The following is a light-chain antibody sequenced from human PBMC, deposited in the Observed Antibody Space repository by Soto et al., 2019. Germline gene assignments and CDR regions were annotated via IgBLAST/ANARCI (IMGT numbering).Light chain of an antibody. CDR2: DAS. J-gene: IGKJ4*01. V-gene: IGKV3D-20*01. Sequence: EVVLTQSPATLSLSPGERATLSCGASQTVSSNYLAWYQQKPGLAPRLLIYDASTMATGIPDRFRGSGSGTSFILTISRLEYEDFAVYYCQQYGDSPRGTFGGGTKVEIK. CDR3: QQYGDSPRGT. CDR1: QTVSSNY.